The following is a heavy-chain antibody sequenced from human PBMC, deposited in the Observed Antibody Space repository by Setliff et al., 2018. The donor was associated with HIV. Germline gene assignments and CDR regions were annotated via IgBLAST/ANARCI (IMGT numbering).Heavy chain of an antibody. CDR1: GGSFSGYY. Sequence: SETLSLTCGVYGGSFSGYYWNWIRQPPGKGLEWIGEISHSGDTYYNATLQSRATILLDTSKNQFFLTLTSVTAADTAMYFCARVPFGSGSYYFDFWGQGTLVTVSS. V-gene: IGHV4-34*01. CDR3: ARVPFGSGSYYFDF. D-gene: IGHD3-10*01. CDR2: ISHSGDT. J-gene: IGHJ4*02.